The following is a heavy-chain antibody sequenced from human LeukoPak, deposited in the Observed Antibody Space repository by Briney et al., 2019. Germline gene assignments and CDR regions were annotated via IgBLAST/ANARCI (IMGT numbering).Heavy chain of an antibody. CDR1: GGSISSSSYY. V-gene: IGHV4-39*07. J-gene: IGHJ4*02. CDR3: ARVRFPIYSSRNFDY. Sequence: NPSETLSLTCTVSGGSISSSSYYWGWIRQPPGKGLEWIGSIYYSGSTYYNPSLKSRVTISVDTSKNQFSLRLSSVTAADTAVYYCARVRFPIYSSRNFDYWGQGTLVTVSS. D-gene: IGHD6-13*01. CDR2: IYYSGST.